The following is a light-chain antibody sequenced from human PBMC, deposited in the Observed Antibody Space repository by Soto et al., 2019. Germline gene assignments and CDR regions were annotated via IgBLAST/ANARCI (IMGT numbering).Light chain of an antibody. Sequence: QSVLTQAPSVSGAPGQRVSISCTGSSSNIGAGYDIHWYQQPPGTAPKLLIYGNNNRPSGVPDRFSGSKSGTSASLAITGLQAEDEADYYCQSSDSSLSRVFGTGTKVTVL. J-gene: IGLJ1*01. CDR3: QSSDSSLSRV. CDR1: SSNIGAGYD. CDR2: GNN. V-gene: IGLV1-40*01.